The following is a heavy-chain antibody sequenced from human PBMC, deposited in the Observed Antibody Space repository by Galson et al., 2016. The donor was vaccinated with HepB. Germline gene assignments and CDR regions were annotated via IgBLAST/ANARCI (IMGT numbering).Heavy chain of an antibody. V-gene: IGHV4-39*01. CDR3: ARALEYRDAGSPYNWFEP. D-gene: IGHD6-6*01. Sequence: SETLSLTCTVSGGSISSTSNHYWGWISQSPGKGLEWIGSISYSGSTHYSPSLKSRVAISGGTSKNQFYLKLNSMSAADTAVYYCARALEYRDAGSPYNWFEPWGQGTLVTVSP. CDR1: GGSISSTSNHY. CDR2: ISYSGST. J-gene: IGHJ5*02.